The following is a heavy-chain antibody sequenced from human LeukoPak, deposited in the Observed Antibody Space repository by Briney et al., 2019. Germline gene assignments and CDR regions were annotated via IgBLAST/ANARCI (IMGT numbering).Heavy chain of an antibody. Sequence: GGSLRLSCAASGFTFDDYAMHWVRQAPGKGLEWVSGISWNSGSIGYADSVKGRFTISRDNAKNSLYLQMNSLRAEDTALYYCAKDSSVAGTVSFDYWGQGTLVTASS. CDR3: AKDSSVAGTVSFDY. J-gene: IGHJ4*02. D-gene: IGHD6-19*01. CDR2: ISWNSGSI. V-gene: IGHV3-9*01. CDR1: GFTFDDYA.